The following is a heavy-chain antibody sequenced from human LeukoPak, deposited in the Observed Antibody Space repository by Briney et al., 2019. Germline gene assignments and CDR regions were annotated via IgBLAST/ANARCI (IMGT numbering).Heavy chain of an antibody. CDR1: GYTFTSYG. Sequence: EASVKVSCKAYGYTFTSYGISWVRQAPGQGLEWMGWISAYNGNTNYAQKLQGRVTMTTDTSTSTAYMELRSLRSDDTAVYYCASSYCSSTSCYVFDYWGQGTLVTVSS. D-gene: IGHD2-2*01. CDR2: ISAYNGNT. V-gene: IGHV1-18*01. CDR3: ASSYCSSTSCYVFDY. J-gene: IGHJ4*02.